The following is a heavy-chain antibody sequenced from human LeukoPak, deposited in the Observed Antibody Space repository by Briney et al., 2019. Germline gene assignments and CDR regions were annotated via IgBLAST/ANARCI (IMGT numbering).Heavy chain of an antibody. Sequence: SVKVSCKASGGTFNSFALSWVRQAPGQGLEWMGGIIPIYPTTEYAQKFQGRVTISADESRGTVSIELSNLRSDDTAVYYCARASFPFLEWTTSIPFDVWGQGTVVIVSS. D-gene: IGHD3-3*02. CDR3: ARASFPFLEWTTSIPFDV. CDR1: GGTFNSFA. J-gene: IGHJ3*01. CDR2: IIPIYPTT. V-gene: IGHV1-69*13.